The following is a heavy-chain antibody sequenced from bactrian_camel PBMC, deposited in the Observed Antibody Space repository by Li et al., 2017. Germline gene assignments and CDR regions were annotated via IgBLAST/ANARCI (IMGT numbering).Heavy chain of an antibody. CDR2: IATGSGNT. D-gene: IGHD1*01. J-gene: IGHJ6*01. CDR1: GYTYNRNC. V-gene: IGHV3S1*01. Sequence: HVQLVESGGGSVQAGGSLRLSCAASGYTYNRNCMAWFRQAPGKEREGVARIATGSGNTYYADSVKGRFTISQDNAKNTVYLQMNSLKPEDTATYHCAPTSCNALNRGAPFTVLHDNPWGQGTQVTVS. CDR3: APTSCNALNRGAPFTVLHDNP.